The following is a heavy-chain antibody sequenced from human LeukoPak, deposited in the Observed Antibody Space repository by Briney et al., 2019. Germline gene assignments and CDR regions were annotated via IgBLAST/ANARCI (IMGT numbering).Heavy chain of an antibody. CDR1: GGTFSSYA. CDR3: VRDQRAAHAFDI. Sequence: SVKVSCKASGGTFSSYAISWVRQAPGQGLEWMGGIIPIFGTANYAQKFQGRVTITADESTSTAYMELSSLRSEDTAVYYCVRDQRAAHAFDIWGQGTMVTVSS. V-gene: IGHV1-69*13. J-gene: IGHJ3*02. CDR2: IIPIFGTA.